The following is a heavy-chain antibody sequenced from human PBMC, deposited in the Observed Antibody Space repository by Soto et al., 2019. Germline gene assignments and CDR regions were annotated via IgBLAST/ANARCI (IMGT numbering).Heavy chain of an antibody. D-gene: IGHD3-3*01. CDR1: GGSFSGYY. J-gene: IGHJ5*02. CDR3: ARGLPPKTFGVVATPNLFDP. V-gene: IGHV4-34*01. CDR2: INHGGST. Sequence: PSETLSLTCAVYGGSFSGYYWSWIRQPPGKGLEWIGEINHGGSTNYTPSLKSRLTISVDTSKNQFSLKLSSLTAAATAVYYCARGLPPKTFGVVATPNLFDPWGQGTRVTASS.